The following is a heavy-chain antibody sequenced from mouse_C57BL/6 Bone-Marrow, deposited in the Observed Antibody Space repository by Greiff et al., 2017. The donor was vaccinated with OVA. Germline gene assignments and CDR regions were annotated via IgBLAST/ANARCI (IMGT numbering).Heavy chain of an antibody. CDR1: GYTFTSYW. Sequence: VQLQQSGTVLARPGASVKMSCKPSGYTFTSYWMHWVKQRPGQGLEWIGAIYPGNSDTSYNQKFKGKAKLTAVTSASTAYMELSSLTNEDSAVYYCPIITTDYFDYWGQGTTLTVSS. CDR2: IYPGNSDT. J-gene: IGHJ2*01. CDR3: PIITTDYFDY. D-gene: IGHD1-1*01. V-gene: IGHV1-5*01.